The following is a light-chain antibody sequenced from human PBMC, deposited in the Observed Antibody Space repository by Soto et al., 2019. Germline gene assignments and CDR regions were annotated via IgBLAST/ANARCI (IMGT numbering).Light chain of an antibody. CDR1: SSDVGGYNY. V-gene: IGLV2-14*01. J-gene: IGLJ2*01. CDR3: SSYTSRSTVV. Sequence: QSALTQPASVSGSPGQSITISCTGTSSDVGGYNYVSWYQQHPGKAPKLMIYDVSNRPSGVSNRLSGSKSGNTASLTISGLQADDEADYYCSSYTSRSTVVFGGGTKLTVL. CDR2: DVS.